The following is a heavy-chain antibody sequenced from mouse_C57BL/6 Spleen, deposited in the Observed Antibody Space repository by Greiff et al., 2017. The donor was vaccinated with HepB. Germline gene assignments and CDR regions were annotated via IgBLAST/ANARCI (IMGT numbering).Heavy chain of an antibody. CDR2: IDPSDSYT. CDR1: GYTFTSYW. V-gene: IGHV1-59*01. Sequence: QVQLQQPGAELVRPGTSVKLSCKASGYTFTSYWMHWVKQRPGQGLEWIGVIDPSDSYTNYNQKFKGKATLTVDTSSSTAYMQLSSLTSEDSAVYYCARRVSYSNYVYWYFDVWGTGTTVTVSS. J-gene: IGHJ1*03. CDR3: ARRVSYSNYVYWYFDV. D-gene: IGHD2-5*01.